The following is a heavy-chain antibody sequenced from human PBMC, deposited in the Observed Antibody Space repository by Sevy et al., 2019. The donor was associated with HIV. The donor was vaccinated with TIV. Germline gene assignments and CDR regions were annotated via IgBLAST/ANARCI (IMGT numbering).Heavy chain of an antibody. D-gene: IGHD3-16*01. V-gene: IGHV3-23*01. J-gene: IGHJ4*02. CDR3: AKDYDYVWGSFDY. CDR2: VNGGGGGK. CDR1: GFTFTGYA. Sequence: GGSLRLSCAASGFTFTGYAMSWVRQAPGKGLEWVSAVNGGGGGKYYADSVKGRFTISRDNSKNPLYLQMNSLGAEDTAVYYCAKDYDYVWGSFDYWGQGTLVTVSS.